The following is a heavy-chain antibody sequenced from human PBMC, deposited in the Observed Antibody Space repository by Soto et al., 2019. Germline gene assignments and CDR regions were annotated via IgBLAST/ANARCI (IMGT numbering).Heavy chain of an antibody. J-gene: IGHJ5*02. CDR1: GFTFSSYG. CDR2: IWYDGSNK. V-gene: IGHV3-33*01. CDR3: ARDVRKGINWFDP. Sequence: GGSLRLSCAASGFTFSSYGMHWVRQAPGKGLEWVAVIWYDGSNKYYADSVKGRFTISRDNSKNTLYLQMNSLRAEDTAVYYCARDVRKGINWFDPWGQGTLVTVSS.